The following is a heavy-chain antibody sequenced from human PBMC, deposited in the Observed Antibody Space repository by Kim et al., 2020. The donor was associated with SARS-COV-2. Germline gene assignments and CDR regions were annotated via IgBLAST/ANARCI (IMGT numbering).Heavy chain of an antibody. V-gene: IGHV3-7*01. D-gene: IGHD5-12*01. CDR3: LRDLRGS. Sequence: DGSQKYYVDSVKGRFIISRDNMENSLYLQMNSLRAEETAVYYCLRDLRGSWGQGALVTVSS. CDR2: DGSQK. J-gene: IGHJ5*02.